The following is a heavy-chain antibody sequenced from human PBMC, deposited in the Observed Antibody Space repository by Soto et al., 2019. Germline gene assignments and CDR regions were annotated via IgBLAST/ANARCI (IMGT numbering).Heavy chain of an antibody. D-gene: IGHD2-2*02. Sequence: LFCAASVFTVSSYAMHWVRQAPCKGLEWVAVISYDGSNKYYADSVKGRFTISRDNSKNTLYLQMNSLRAEDTAVYYCARDWGYCSSTSCYTGHYYYYGMDVWGQGTTVTVSS. CDR2: ISYDGSNK. CDR1: VFTVSSYA. CDR3: ARDWGYCSSTSCYTGHYYYYGMDV. V-gene: IGHV3-30-3*01. J-gene: IGHJ6*02.